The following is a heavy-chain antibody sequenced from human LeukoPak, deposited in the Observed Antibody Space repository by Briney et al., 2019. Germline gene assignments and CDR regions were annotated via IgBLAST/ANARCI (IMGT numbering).Heavy chain of an antibody. D-gene: IGHD6-13*01. CDR1: GYTFTDYY. CDR2: INCITGDT. J-gene: IGHJ4*02. Sequence: ASVKVSCKASGYTFTDYYIHWVRQAPRQGLEWMGRINCITGDTRSAQKFQGRVTMTRDTSIRTAYMQLSSLRSDDPAVYYCAREIAATGAAVDYWGQGILVTVSS. V-gene: IGHV1-2*06. CDR3: AREIAATGAAVDY.